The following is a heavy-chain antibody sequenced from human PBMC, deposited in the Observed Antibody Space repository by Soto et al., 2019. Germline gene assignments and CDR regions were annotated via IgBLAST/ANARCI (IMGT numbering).Heavy chain of an antibody. CDR3: AKEWVYDTSGWSFDY. D-gene: IGHD3-22*01. CDR2: ISDDGSNK. J-gene: IGHJ4*02. V-gene: IGHV3-30*18. Sequence: QVQLVESGEGLFQPGRSLRLSCAASGFTFSSYGRHGVRQAPGKGLGWVAVISDDGSNKYYADSLKGRFTISRDNSKNTLYLQMNSLRAEDTAVYYCAKEWVYDTSGWSFDYWGQGTLVTVSS. CDR1: GFTFSSYG.